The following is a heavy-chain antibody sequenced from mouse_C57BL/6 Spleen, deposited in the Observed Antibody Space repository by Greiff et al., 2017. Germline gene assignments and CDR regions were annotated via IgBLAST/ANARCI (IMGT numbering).Heavy chain of an antibody. V-gene: IGHV1-76*01. J-gene: IGHJ4*01. CDR3: ARSYYYGSSPLYAMDY. CDR1: GYTFTDYY. CDR2: IYPGSGNT. Sequence: QVQLQQSGAELVRPGASVKLSCKASGYTFTDYYINWVKQRPGQGLEWIARIYPGSGNTYYNEKFKGKATLTADKSSSTAYMQLSSLTSADSAVYFCARSYYYGSSPLYAMDYWGQGTSVTVSS. D-gene: IGHD1-1*01.